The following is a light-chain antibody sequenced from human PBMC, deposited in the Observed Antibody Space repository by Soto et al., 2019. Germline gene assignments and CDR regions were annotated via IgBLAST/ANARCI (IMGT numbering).Light chain of an antibody. J-gene: IGKJ4*01. Sequence: EIVLTHSPGTLSLSPGERATLSCRASQSVSSSYLAWYQQKPGQAPRLLIYGACSRATGIPDRFSGSGSGTDFTLTISRLEPEDFAVYYCQQYGSSPLLTFGGGTKVEIK. V-gene: IGKV3-20*01. CDR3: QQYGSSPLLT. CDR2: GAC. CDR1: QSVSSSY.